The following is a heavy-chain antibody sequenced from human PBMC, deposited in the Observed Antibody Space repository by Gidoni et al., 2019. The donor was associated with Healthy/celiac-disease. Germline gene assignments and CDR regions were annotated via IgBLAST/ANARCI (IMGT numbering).Heavy chain of an antibody. CDR2: IWYDGSNK. V-gene: IGHV3-33*01. CDR1: GFTFSSYG. J-gene: IGHJ6*02. D-gene: IGHD6-13*01. CDR3: ARDGGIAAAETDYYYGMDV. Sequence: QVQLVESGGGVVQPGRSLRLSCAASGFTFSSYGMHWVRQAPGKGLEWVAVIWYDGSNKYYADSVKGRFTISRDNSKNTLYLQMNSLRAEDTAVYYCARDGGIAAAETDYYYGMDVWGQGTTVTVSS.